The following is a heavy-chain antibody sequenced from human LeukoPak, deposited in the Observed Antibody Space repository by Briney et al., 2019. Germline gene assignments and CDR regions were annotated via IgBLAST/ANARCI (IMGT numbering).Heavy chain of an antibody. D-gene: IGHD3-22*01. CDR2: ISWNSGSI. V-gene: IGHV3-9*01. CDR1: GFTFDDYA. CDR3: ASGYTYYYDSSGYDDY. J-gene: IGHJ4*02. Sequence: GGSLRLSCAASGFTFDDYAMHWVRQAPGKGLEWVSGISWNSGSIGYADSVKGRFTISRDNAKNSLYLQMNSLRAEDTAVYYCASGYTYYYDSSGYDDYWGQGTLVTVSS.